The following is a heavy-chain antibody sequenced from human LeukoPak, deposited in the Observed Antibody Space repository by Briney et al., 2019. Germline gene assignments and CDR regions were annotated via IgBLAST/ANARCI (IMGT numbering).Heavy chain of an antibody. V-gene: IGHV1-2*02. D-gene: IGHD3-16*01. CDR1: GYTFTGYY. CDR2: INPNSGGT. CDR3: ARLGGARGSY. Sequence: ASVKVSYKASGYTFTGYYMHWVRQAPGQGLEWMGWINPNSGGTNYAQKFQGRVTMTRDTSISIAYMELSRLRSDDTAVYYCARLGGARGSYWGQGTLVTVSS. J-gene: IGHJ4*02.